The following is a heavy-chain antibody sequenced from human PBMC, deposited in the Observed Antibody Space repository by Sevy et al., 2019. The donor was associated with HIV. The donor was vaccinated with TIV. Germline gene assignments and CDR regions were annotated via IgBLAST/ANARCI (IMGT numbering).Heavy chain of an antibody. CDR1: GFTFSSYG. Sequence: GGSLRLSCAASGFTFSSYGMQWVRQAPGKGLEWVTFISYDGSNKYYADSVKGRFTISRDSSKNTVHLQINSLRTEDTAVYYCAKDMDYRDSSGFPLTFDYWGQGTLVTVSS. CDR3: AKDMDYRDSSGFPLTFDY. CDR2: ISYDGSNK. J-gene: IGHJ4*02. D-gene: IGHD3-22*01. V-gene: IGHV3-30*18.